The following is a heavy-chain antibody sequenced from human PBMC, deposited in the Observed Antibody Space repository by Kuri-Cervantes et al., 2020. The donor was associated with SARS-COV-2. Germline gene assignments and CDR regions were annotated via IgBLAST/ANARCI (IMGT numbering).Heavy chain of an antibody. V-gene: IGHV4-39*07. J-gene: IGHJ5*02. CDR2: MLS. CDR3: ARVVLRSANGVPRGFDP. Sequence: SETLSLTCTVSGGSISSRSYYWGWLRHPPGKGLEWIGSMLSYYNPSLKSRVTISVDTSKNQFSLKLSSVTAADTAVYYCARVVLRSANGVPRGFDPWGHGTLVTVSS. CDR1: GGSISSRSYY. D-gene: IGHD1-1*01.